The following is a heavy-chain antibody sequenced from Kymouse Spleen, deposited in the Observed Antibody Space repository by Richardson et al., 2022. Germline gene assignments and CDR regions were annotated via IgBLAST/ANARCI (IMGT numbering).Heavy chain of an antibody. CDR3: ARGGIAAPSGMDV. CDR2: INHSGST. J-gene: IGHJ6*02. V-gene: IGHV4-34*01. CDR1: GGSFSGYY. Sequence: QVQLQQWGAGLLKPSETLSLTCAVYGGSFSGYYWSWIRQPPGKGLEWIGEINHSGSTNYNPSLKSRVTISVDTSKNQFSLKLSSVTAADTAVYYCARGGIAAPSGMDVWGQGTTVTVSS. D-gene: IGHD6-13*01,IGHD6-25*01.